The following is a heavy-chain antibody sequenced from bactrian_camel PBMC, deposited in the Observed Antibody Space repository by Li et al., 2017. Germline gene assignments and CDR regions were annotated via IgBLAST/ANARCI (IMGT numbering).Heavy chain of an antibody. CDR2: INSDGTT. Sequence: HVQLVESGGGSVQAGGSLRLSCEASGNTDDATCMGWFRQVSGKEREGIAAINSDGTTTYADSVKGRFTISLDNAENTLYLQMNSLKPEDTAMYYCAAIESSSGSRCYPNWKQDFGYWGHGTQVTVS. CDR1: GNTDDATC. D-gene: IGHD3*01. CDR3: AAIESSSGSRCYPNWKQDFGY. V-gene: IGHV3S53*01. J-gene: IGHJ6*01.